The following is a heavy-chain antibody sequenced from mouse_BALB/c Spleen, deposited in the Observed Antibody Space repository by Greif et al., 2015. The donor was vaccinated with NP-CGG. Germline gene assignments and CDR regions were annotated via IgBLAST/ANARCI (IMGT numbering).Heavy chain of an antibody. CDR1: GYTFTSYW. CDR3: AGPWFAY. CDR2: INPSNGRT. Sequence: QVHVKQSGAELVKPGASVKLSCRASGYTFTSYWMHWVKQRPGQGLEWIGEINPSNGRTNYNEKFKSKATLTVGKSSSTAYMQLGSLTSEDSAVYYCAGPWFAYWGQGTLVTVSA. J-gene: IGHJ3*01. V-gene: IGHV1S81*02.